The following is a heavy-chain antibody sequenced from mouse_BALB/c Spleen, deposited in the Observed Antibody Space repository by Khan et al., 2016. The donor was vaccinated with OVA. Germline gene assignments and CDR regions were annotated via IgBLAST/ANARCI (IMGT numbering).Heavy chain of an antibody. Sequence: QVQLQQPGAELVRPGVSVKISCKGSGYTFTDYAMHWVKQSHAKSLEWIGVISTYYGDANYNQQFKGKATMTVDKSSNTAYMDLARLTSEDSAIYYWARGGLALYTMDYWGQGTSVTVSS. CDR2: ISTYYGDA. CDR3: ARGGLALYTMDY. J-gene: IGHJ4*01. CDR1: GYTFTDYA. V-gene: IGHV1S137*01.